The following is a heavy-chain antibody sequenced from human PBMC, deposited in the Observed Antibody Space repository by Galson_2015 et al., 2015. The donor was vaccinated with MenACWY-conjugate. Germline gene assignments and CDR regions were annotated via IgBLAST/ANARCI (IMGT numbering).Heavy chain of an antibody. V-gene: IGHV1-69*01. Sequence: CKASGGTFSKYAISWLRQAPGQGPEWMGAINPVFGAANYAQKFQDRLTISADGSTSTAYMDLGSLRSEDTAVYYCAKHVRPSAMVHTIPGNDAFDIWGQGTRVTVSS. CDR2: INPVFGAA. CDR3: AKHVRPSAMVHTIPGNDAFDI. J-gene: IGHJ3*02. D-gene: IGHD2-8*01. CDR1: GGTFSKYA.